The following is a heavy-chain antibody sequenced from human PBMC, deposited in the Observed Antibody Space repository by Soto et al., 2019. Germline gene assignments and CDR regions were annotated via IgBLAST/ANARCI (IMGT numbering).Heavy chain of an antibody. CDR1: GGSISSGGYY. CDR2: IYYSGST. D-gene: IGHD2-2*01. CDR3: ARGVVPAAIEYYYMDV. V-gene: IGHV4-31*03. Sequence: PSETLSLTCTVSGGSISSGGYYWSWIRQHPGKGLEWIGYIYYSGSTYYNPSLKSRVTISVDTSKNQFSLKLSSVTAADTAVYYCARGVVPAAIEYYYMDVWGKGTTVTVSS. J-gene: IGHJ6*03.